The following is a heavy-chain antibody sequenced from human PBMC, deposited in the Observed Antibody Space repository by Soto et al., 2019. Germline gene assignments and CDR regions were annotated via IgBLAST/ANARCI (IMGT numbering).Heavy chain of an antibody. V-gene: IGHV5-51*01. D-gene: IGHD3-22*01. J-gene: IGHJ3*02. CDR1: GYSLTSYW. CDR2: IYPGDSDT. Sequence: PGESLKISCKGSGYSLTSYWIVLVRQMPGKGLEWMGIIYPGDSDTRYSPSFQGQVTISADKSISTAYLQWSSLKASDTAMYYCARPSPYYYDSSGQDAFDIWGQGTMVTVSS. CDR3: ARPSPYYYDSSGQDAFDI.